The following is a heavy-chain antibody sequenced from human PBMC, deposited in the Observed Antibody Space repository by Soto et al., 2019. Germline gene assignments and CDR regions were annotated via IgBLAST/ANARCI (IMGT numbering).Heavy chain of an antibody. D-gene: IGHD3-22*01. CDR3: ARVHYYDSSAYYL. V-gene: IGHV3-21*01. Sequence: GGSLRLSCAASGFTFSIYNMNWVRQAPGKGLEWVSSISSSSSYIYYADSVKGRFTISRDNAKNSLYLQMSSLRAEDTAVYYCARVHYYDSSAYYLWGQGTLVTVSS. CDR2: ISSSSSYI. CDR1: GFTFSIYN. J-gene: IGHJ4*02.